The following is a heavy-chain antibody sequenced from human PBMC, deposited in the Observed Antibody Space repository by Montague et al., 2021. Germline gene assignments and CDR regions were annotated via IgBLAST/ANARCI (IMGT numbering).Heavy chain of an antibody. Sequence: SETLSLTCTVSGDSMNTYKWNWIRQPPGKGLEWIGCIYSSGNTNYNPSLKSQVTISVDTSRNQFSLEVSSVTAADTAMYYCAREWSGFDFWGHGTMVTVSS. CDR2: IYSSGNT. V-gene: IGHV4-59*01. J-gene: IGHJ3*01. CDR3: AREWSGFDF. CDR1: GDSMNTYK. D-gene: IGHD1-26*01.